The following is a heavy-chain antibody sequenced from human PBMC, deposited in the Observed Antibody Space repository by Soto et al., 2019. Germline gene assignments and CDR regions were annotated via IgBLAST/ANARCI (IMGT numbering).Heavy chain of an antibody. CDR1: GYSISSSNR. CDR3: ARLNGYCISTNCHGYYGMDV. D-gene: IGHD2-2*03. J-gene: IGHJ6*02. V-gene: IGHV4-38-2*01. Sequence: SETLSLTCAVSGYSISSSNRWGWIRQPPGKGLEWIGTIYSSENTYYNPSLLSRVTISVDTSKNEFSLRLGSVTAADTAVYYCARLNGYCISTNCHGYYGMDVWGQGTTVTVSS. CDR2: IYSSENT.